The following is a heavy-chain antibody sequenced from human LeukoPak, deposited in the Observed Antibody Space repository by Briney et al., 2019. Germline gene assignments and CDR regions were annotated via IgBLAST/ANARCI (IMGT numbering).Heavy chain of an antibody. V-gene: IGHV3-74*01. CDR2: INSDGSST. CDR1: GFTFGSHW. Sequence: GGSLRLSCAASGFTFGSHWMHWVRQGPGKGLVWVSRINSDGSSTNYADSVEGRFTISRDNAKNTLYLQMNSLRAEDTAVYYCARGGAAAGLLDYWGQGILVTVSS. CDR3: ARGGAAAGLLDY. J-gene: IGHJ4*02. D-gene: IGHD6-13*01.